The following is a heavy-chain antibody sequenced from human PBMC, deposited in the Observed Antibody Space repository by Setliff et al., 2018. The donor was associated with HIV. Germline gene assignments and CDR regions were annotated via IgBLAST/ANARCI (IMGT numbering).Heavy chain of an antibody. CDR3: ATDPRRLSY. V-gene: IGHV3-48*04. CDR2: ISGSGSTT. CDR1: GFTVTSYA. Sequence: GSLRLSCAASGFTVTSYAMNWVRRAPGKGLEWVSSISGSGSTTYYAASVKGRFTISRDNAKNSLYFQMNSLRAEDTAVYYCATDPRRLSYWGQGTLVTVSS. D-gene: IGHD2-21*01. J-gene: IGHJ4*02.